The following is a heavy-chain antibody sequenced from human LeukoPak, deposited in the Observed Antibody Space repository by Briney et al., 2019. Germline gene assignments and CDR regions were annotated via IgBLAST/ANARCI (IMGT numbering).Heavy chain of an antibody. D-gene: IGHD4-17*01. CDR3: ATGKDYGDYERAFDY. V-gene: IGHV1-24*01. J-gene: IGHJ4*02. CDR2: FDPEDGET. Sequence: GASVKVSCKVSGYTLTEISMHWVRQAPGKGLEWMGGFDPEDGETIYAQKLQGRVTMTEDTSTDTAYMELSSLRSEDTAVYYCATGKDYGDYERAFDYWGQGTLVTVSS. CDR1: GYTLTEIS.